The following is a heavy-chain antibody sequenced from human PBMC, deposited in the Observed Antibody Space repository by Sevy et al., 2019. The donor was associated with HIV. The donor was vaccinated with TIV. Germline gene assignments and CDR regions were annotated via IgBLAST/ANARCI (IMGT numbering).Heavy chain of an antibody. CDR2: IIPIFHME. CDR1: GGTFSSYL. J-gene: IGHJ5*02. V-gene: IGHV1-69*13. D-gene: IGHD5-18*01. CDR3: ARATPRGRIQKWDGSWFDL. Sequence: ASVKVSCKASGGTFSSYLITWVRQAPGQGLEWMGGIIPIFHMEKYAQKFQGRVTIIADESTNTAYMELSSLRSEDTAIYYCARATPRGRIQKWDGSWFDLWGQGTLVTVSS.